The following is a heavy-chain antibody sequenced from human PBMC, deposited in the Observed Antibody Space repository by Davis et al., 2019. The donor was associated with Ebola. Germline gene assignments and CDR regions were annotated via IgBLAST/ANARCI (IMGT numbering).Heavy chain of an antibody. Sequence: PSETLSLTCAVSGSSISSGHFWGWIRQPPGKGLEWIASIYHSGSTYFNPSLKSRVTLSVDTSKNQFSLKLSSVTAADTAVYYCARDETFGSESFDYWGQGTLAAVSS. CDR1: GSSISSGHF. CDR3: ARDETFGSESFDY. CDR2: IYHSGST. D-gene: IGHD3-10*01. J-gene: IGHJ4*02. V-gene: IGHV4-38-2*02.